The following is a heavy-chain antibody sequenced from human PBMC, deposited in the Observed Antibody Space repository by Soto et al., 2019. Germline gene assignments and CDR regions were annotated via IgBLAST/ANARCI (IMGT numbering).Heavy chain of an antibody. D-gene: IGHD3-10*01. CDR3: AKDRGSGSYSHYYYGMDV. CDR1: GFTFSSYA. CDR2: ISGSAGNT. J-gene: IGHJ6*04. V-gene: IGHV3-23*01. Sequence: PGGSLRLSCAASGFTFSSYAMSWVRQAPGKGLEWVSSISGSAGNTFYADFVKGRFTISRDNSKNTLYVQMNSLRAEDTAVYYCAKDRGSGSYSHYYYGMDVWGKGTTVTVSS.